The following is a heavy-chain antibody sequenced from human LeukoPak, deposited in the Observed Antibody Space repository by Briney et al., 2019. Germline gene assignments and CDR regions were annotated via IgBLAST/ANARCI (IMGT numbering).Heavy chain of an antibody. CDR2: IYYSGST. D-gene: IGHD4-23*01. J-gene: IGHJ3*02. CDR1: GGSISSYY. Sequence: SETLSLTCTVSGGSISSYYWSWIRQPPGKGLEWVGYIYYSGSTNYNPSLKSRVTISVDTSKNQFSLKLSSVTAADTAVYYCARPVAYDDAFDIWGQGTMVTASS. CDR3: ARPVAYDDAFDI. V-gene: IGHV4-59*01.